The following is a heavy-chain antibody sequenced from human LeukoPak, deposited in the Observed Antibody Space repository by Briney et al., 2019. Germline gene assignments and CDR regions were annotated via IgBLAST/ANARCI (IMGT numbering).Heavy chain of an antibody. CDR2: ISSSSSTI. V-gene: IGHV3-48*01. Sequence: GGSLRLSCAASGFTFSSYSMNWVRQAPGKGLEWVSYISSSSSTIYYADSVKGRFTISRDNSKNTLYLQMNSLRAEGTAVYYCARATPKDHDAFDIWGQGTMVTVSS. CDR1: GFTFSSYS. CDR3: ARATPKDHDAFDI. J-gene: IGHJ3*02.